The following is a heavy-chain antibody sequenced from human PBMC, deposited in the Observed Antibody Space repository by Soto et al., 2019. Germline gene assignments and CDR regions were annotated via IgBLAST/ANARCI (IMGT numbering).Heavy chain of an antibody. J-gene: IGHJ4*02. D-gene: IGHD2-21*02. CDR2: ISGSGRNI. Sequence: EVQLLESGGGLVQPGGSLRLSCATSGLSFSLYSMGWVRQAPGKGLEWVSAISGSGRNIHYADSVKGRFTISRDNSKITLSLQTNSLRAEDTALYYCAKDDRTASRIDYWGQGTLVTVSS. CDR3: AKDDRTASRIDY. CDR1: GLSFSLYS. V-gene: IGHV3-23*01.